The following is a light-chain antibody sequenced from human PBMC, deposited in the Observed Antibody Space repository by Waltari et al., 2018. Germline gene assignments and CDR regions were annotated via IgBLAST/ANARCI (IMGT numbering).Light chain of an antibody. CDR1: SSDIGANYAF. CDR3: CSYAGSHVL. V-gene: IGLV2-11*01. J-gene: IGLJ2*01. CDR2: DVS. Sequence: QSALTQPRSVSGSPGPSVTISCTGTSSDIGANYAFVSRYQQHPGKAPKPVIYDVSVRPLGVPGRFSGSKSGNTASLTISGLQSEDEAEYYCCSYAGSHVLLGGGTKLTVL.